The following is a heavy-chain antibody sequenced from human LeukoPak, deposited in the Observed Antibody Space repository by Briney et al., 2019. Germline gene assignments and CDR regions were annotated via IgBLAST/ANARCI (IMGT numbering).Heavy chain of an antibody. CDR1: GYTFISYG. J-gene: IGHJ4*02. Sequence: EASVKVSCKASGYTFISYGMSWVRQAPGQGLEWMGWINTYNGNTNYAQKLQGRVTMTTDTSTSTAYMELRSLRSDDTAVYYCARHGGDSSGYYFTYWGQGTLVTVSS. D-gene: IGHD3-22*01. CDR3: ARHGGDSSGYYFTY. V-gene: IGHV1-18*01. CDR2: INTYNGNT.